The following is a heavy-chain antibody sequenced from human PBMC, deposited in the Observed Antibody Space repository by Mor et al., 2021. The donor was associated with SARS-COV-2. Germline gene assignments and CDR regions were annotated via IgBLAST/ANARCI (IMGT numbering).Heavy chain of an antibody. CDR3: AKAISHYYDSSGSSFDP. D-gene: IGHD3-22*01. CDR2: ISGSGGST. J-gene: IGHJ5*02. Sequence: WVRQAPGKGLEWVSAISGSGGSTYYADSVKGRFTISRDNSKNTLYLQMNSLRAEDTAVYYCAKAISHYYDSSGSSFDPWGQ. V-gene: IGHV3-23*01.